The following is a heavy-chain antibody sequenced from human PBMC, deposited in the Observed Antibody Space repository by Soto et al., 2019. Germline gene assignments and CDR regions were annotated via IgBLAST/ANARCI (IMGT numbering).Heavy chain of an antibody. D-gene: IGHD1-1*01. CDR1: GYGFTTYG. CDR3: ARGRYGDY. CDR2: ISAHNGNT. Sequence: QVHLVQSGAEVKKPGASVKVSCKGSGYGFTTYGITWVRQAPGQGLEWMAWISAHNGNTNYAQKLQGSVTGTRDTSTSTAYMELRSLRSDDTAVYYCARGRYGDYWGQGALVTVSS. V-gene: IGHV1-18*01. J-gene: IGHJ4*02.